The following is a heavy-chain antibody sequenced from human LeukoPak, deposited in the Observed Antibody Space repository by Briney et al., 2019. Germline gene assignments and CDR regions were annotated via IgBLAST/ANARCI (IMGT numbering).Heavy chain of an antibody. D-gene: IGHD2-2*01. CDR1: GLTFSSSW. CDR3: AKDIVVVPAAVDY. CDR2: INPDGNKK. J-gene: IGHJ4*02. Sequence: GGSLRLSCAVSGLTFSSSWMDWVRQAPGKGLEWVASINPDGNKKYSADSVKGRFTISRDNAENSLYLQMNSLRAEDTAVYYCAKDIVVVPAAVDYWGQGTLVTVSS. V-gene: IGHV3-7*03.